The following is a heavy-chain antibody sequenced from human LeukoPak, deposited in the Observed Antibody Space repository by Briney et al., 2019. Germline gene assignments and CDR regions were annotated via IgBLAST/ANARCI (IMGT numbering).Heavy chain of an antibody. J-gene: IGHJ4*02. D-gene: IGHD6-19*01. CDR1: GFIISDYW. CDR3: ARLNRQWLAYDY. V-gene: IGHV3-7*01. CDR2: IKGDGSEI. Sequence: SGGSLRLSCAATGFIISDYWMSWVRQAPGKGLEWVANIKGDGSEIYYVDSVKGRFTISRDNAKNSQYLQMSSLTAEDTAVYYCARLNRQWLAYDYWGQGALVTVPS.